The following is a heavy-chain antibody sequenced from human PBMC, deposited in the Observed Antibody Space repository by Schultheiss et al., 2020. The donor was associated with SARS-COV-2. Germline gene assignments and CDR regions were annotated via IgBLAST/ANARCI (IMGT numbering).Heavy chain of an antibody. Sequence: GESLKISCAASGFTFSSYGMHWVRQAPGKGLEWVAVISCDGSNKHYADSVKGRFTISRDNSKNTLYLQMNSLRTEDTALYYCAKDVGAAAGTSPDYWGQGALGPGSS. CDR3: AKDVGAAAGTSPDY. V-gene: IGHV3-30*18. D-gene: IGHD6-13*01. CDR1: GFTFSSYG. J-gene: IGHJ4*02. CDR2: ISCDGSNK.